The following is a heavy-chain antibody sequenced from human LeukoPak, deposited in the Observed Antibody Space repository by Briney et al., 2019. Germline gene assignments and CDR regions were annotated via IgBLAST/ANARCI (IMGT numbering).Heavy chain of an antibody. CDR2: INHSGST. J-gene: IGHJ4*02. CDR1: GGAFSGYY. Sequence: SETLSLTCAVYGGAFSGYYWTWFPQPPGEGLEWIGEINHSGSTNYNPSLKSRVTISIDTSKNQFSLILRSVTAADTAVYYCSRGLSDVYWGQGTLVTVSS. V-gene: IGHV4-34*01. CDR3: SRGLSDVY.